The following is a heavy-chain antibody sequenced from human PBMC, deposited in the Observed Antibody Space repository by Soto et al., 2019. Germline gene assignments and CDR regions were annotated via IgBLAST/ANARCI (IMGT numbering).Heavy chain of an antibody. CDR1: GGTFSSYA. V-gene: IGHV1-69*13. CDR3: ASPYTESVVVPAAMYGMDV. D-gene: IGHD2-2*01. CDR2: IIPIFGTA. Sequence: ASVKVSCKASGGTFSSYAISWVRQAPGQGLEWMGGIIPIFGTANYAQKLQGRVTITADESTSTAYMELSSLRSEDTAVYYCASPYTESVVVPAAMYGMDVWGQGTTVTVSS. J-gene: IGHJ6*02.